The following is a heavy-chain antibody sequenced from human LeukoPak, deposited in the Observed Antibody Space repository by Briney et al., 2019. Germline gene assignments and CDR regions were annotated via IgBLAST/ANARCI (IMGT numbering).Heavy chain of an antibody. J-gene: IGHJ4*02. CDR3: ASPDNYDYVWGGYRPFDY. V-gene: IGHV3-30-3*01. D-gene: IGHD3-16*02. CDR1: GFTFSSYA. CDR2: ISYDGSNK. Sequence: PGGSLRLSCAASGFTFSSYAMHWVRQAPGKGLEWVAVISYDGSNKYYADSVKGRFTISRDNSKNTLYLQMNSLRAEDTAVYYCASPDNYDYVWGGYRPFDYWGQGTLVTVSS.